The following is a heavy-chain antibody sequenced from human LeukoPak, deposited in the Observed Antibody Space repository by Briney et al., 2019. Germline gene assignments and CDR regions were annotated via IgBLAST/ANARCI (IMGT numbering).Heavy chain of an antibody. D-gene: IGHD1-26*01. J-gene: IGHJ3*02. CDR2: IYPRDSDT. CDR3: ARHQLRGSLDYFYI. CDR1: GYRFHNYW. V-gene: IGHV5-51*01. Sequence: ESPNLHRQGSGYRFHNYWIALVRQMPGKGLEWMGNIYPRDSDTRYSQPLQAQVTISADKTISTAYLQWSSLKASDAAMYYCARHQLRGSLDYFYIWGQGTMVTVSS.